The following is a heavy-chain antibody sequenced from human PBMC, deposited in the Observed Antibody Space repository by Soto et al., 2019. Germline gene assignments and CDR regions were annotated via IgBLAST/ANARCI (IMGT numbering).Heavy chain of an antibody. D-gene: IGHD6-13*01. CDR2: INRGGGT. V-gene: IGHV4-34*01. Sequence: QVQLQQWGAGLLKPSETLSLTCAVYGGSFTGYSWTWIRQPPGKGLEWIGEINRGGGTTYNPSLNERVTISVDTSKNQYSLKLTSVTAADTAVYYCARGRRGRTSTWSDFWGQGTLVTVSS. CDR1: GGSFTGYS. CDR3: ARGRRGRTSTWSDF. J-gene: IGHJ4*02.